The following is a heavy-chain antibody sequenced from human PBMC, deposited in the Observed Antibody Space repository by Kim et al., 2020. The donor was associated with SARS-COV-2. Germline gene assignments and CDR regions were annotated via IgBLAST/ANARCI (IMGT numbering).Heavy chain of an antibody. CDR1: GFTFSSYG. D-gene: IGHD7-27*01. J-gene: IGHJ4*02. Sequence: GGSLRLSCAASGFTFSSYGIHWVRQAPGKGLEWVAVIWYDGSNKYYADSVKGRFTISRDNSKNTLYLQMNSMRAEDTAVYYCAGDADWGSTGGFDYWGQGTLVTVSS. V-gene: IGHV3-33*01. CDR2: IWYDGSNK. CDR3: AGDADWGSTGGFDY.